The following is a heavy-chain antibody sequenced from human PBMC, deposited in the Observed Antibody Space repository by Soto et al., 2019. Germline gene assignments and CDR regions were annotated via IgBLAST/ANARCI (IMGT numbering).Heavy chain of an antibody. CDR2: ISYDGSNK. CDR1: GFTVSSYG. D-gene: IGHD1-1*01. CDR3: AKDRRGDWNQNRYYHGMDV. Sequence: QVQLVESGGGVVQPGRSLRLSCAASGFTVSSYGMHWVRQAPGKGLEWVAVISYDGSNKYYADFVKGRFTISRDNSKNTLYLQLNSLRAEDTAVYYCAKDRRGDWNQNRYYHGMDVWGQGTTVTVSS. J-gene: IGHJ6*02. V-gene: IGHV3-30*18.